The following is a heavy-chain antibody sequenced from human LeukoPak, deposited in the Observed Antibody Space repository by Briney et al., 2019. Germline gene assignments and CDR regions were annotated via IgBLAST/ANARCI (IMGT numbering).Heavy chain of an antibody. D-gene: IGHD2-2*01. V-gene: IGHV1-24*01. CDR3: ATELRVPAWGAFDI. CDR2: FDPEDGET. J-gene: IGHJ3*02. CDR1: GYTLTELS. Sequence: ASVKVSCKVSGYTLTELSMRWVRQTPGEGLEWMGRFDPEDGETIYAPKFQGRVTMTEDTSTDTAYMELSSLRSEDTAVYYCATELRVPAWGAFDIWGQGTMVTVSS.